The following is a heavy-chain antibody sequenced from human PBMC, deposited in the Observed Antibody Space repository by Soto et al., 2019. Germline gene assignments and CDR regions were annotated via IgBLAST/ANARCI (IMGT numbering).Heavy chain of an antibody. CDR3: AKDRAVTTHYYYYGMDV. CDR2: ISWNSGSI. CDR1: GFTFDDYA. D-gene: IGHD4-17*01. J-gene: IGHJ6*02. V-gene: IGHV3-9*01. Sequence: PGGSLRLSCAASGFTFDDYAMHWVRQAPGKGLEWVSGISWNSGSIGYADSVKGRFTISRDNAKNSLYLQMNSLRAEDTALYYCAKDRAVTTHYYYYGMDVWGQGTTVTVSS.